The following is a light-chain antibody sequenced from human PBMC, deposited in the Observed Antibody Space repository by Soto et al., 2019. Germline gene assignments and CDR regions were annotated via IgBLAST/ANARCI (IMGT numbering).Light chain of an antibody. Sequence: DIQMTQSPSTLSGSVGDRVTITCRASQTISSWLAWYQQKPGKAPKLLIYKASTVKSGVPSRFSGSGSGTEFTLTISSLQPDDFATYYCQHYNHWWTFGQGTKVDI. J-gene: IGKJ1*01. V-gene: IGKV1-5*03. CDR1: QTISSW. CDR3: QHYNHWWT. CDR2: KAS.